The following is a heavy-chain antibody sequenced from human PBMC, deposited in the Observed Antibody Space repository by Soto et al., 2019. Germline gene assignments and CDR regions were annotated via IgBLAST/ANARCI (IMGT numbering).Heavy chain of an antibody. V-gene: IGHV3-11*01. CDR2: ISRSGSTI. CDR1: GFTFSDYY. CDR3: ARDVVLRYFGNHKFDY. J-gene: IGHJ4*02. D-gene: IGHD3-9*01. Sequence: QVQLVAAGGGLVKPGGSLKPSCAASGFTFSDYYMSWIRQAPGKGLEWVSYISRSGSTIYYADFVKGRFTISRDNAKNSLYLQMNSLRAEDTAVYYCARDVVLRYFGNHKFDYWGQGTLVTVSS.